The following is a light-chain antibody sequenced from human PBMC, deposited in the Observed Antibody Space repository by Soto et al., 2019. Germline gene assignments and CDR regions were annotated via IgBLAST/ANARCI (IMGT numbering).Light chain of an antibody. Sequence: QSALTQPPSASGSPEQSVTISCTGTSSDVGGYNYVSWYQQHSGKAPKLMIYEVSKQPTGVPDRFSGSKSGNAASLTVSGLQAEHEADYYCSSYVGINNVFVTGTNATVL. CDR1: SSDVGGYNY. CDR2: EVS. J-gene: IGLJ1*01. V-gene: IGLV2-8*01. CDR3: SSYVGINNV.